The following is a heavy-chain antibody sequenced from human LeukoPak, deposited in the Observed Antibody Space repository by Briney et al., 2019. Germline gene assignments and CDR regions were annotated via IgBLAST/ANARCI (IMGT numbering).Heavy chain of an antibody. D-gene: IGHD4-23*01. J-gene: IGHJ4*02. Sequence: PGGSLRLSCAASGFTFSGYGMHWVRQAPGKGLEWVAFIHYDGSDKYYADSVKGRFTISRDNSKNTLYLQMNSLRAEDTAVYYCAIDLGNSFDYWGQGTLVTVSS. CDR3: AIDLGNSFDY. V-gene: IGHV3-30*02. CDR2: IHYDGSDK. CDR1: GFTFSGYG.